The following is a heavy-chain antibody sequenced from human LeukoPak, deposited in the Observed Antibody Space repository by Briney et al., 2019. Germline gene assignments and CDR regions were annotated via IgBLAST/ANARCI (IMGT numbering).Heavy chain of an antibody. Sequence: SETLSLTCSVSGGSMNSYYWSWLRQSPGKGLEWIGYIYYSGSNNYNPSLKSRVTISVDTSKNQFSLKLSSVTAADTAVYYCARHVWLQPFDYWGQGTLVTVSS. CDR1: GGSMNSYY. CDR3: ARHVWLQPFDY. D-gene: IGHD3-9*01. V-gene: IGHV4-59*08. CDR2: IYYSGSN. J-gene: IGHJ4*02.